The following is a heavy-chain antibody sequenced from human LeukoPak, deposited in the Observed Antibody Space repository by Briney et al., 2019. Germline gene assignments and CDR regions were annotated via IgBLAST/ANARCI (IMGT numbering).Heavy chain of an antibody. CDR2: INNDGTAT. Sequence: GGSLRLSCAASGFTFSAYWMRWVRQVPGKGLVWVSRINNDGTATFFADSVKGRFTISRDNAKNTLYLQMDSLRAEDTAVYYCARVIGWDEPFDIWGQGTMVTVSS. CDR1: GFTFSAYW. CDR3: ARVIGWDEPFDI. D-gene: IGHD1-26*01. J-gene: IGHJ3*02. V-gene: IGHV3-74*01.